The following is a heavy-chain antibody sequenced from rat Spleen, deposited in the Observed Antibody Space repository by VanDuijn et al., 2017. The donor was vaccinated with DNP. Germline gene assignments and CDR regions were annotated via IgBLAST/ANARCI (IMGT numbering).Heavy chain of an antibody. D-gene: IGHD1-7*01. V-gene: IGHV3-1*01. CDR2: ISYSGRT. Sequence: EVQLQESGPGLVKPSQSLSLTCSVTGYSITSNYWGWIRTFPGNKMEYIGHISYSGRTDYNPSLKSRISITRDTSRNHFFLHLISVTTEDTATYYCARWTRYFDYWGQGVMVTVSS. CDR1: GYSITSNY. J-gene: IGHJ2*01. CDR3: ARWTRYFDY.